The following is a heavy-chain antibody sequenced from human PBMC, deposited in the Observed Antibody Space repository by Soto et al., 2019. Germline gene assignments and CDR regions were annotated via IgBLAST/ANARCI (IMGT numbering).Heavy chain of an antibody. J-gene: IGHJ4*02. V-gene: IGHV3-11*01. CDR2: ISESGTTI. Sequence: VHLMESGGGLVKPGGSLRLSCAASGFAFSAYYMSWIRQAPGKGLEWLSYISESGTTIYYADSVKGRFTISRDNAKNSLYLQMNSLRVEDTAVYYCTRSDYDTSGYTDYWGQGTLVTVSS. CDR3: TRSDYDTSGYTDY. CDR1: GFAFSAYY. D-gene: IGHD3-22*01.